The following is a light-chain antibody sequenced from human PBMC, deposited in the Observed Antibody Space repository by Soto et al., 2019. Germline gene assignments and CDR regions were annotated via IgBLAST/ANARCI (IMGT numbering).Light chain of an antibody. CDR3: QQYNNWPRT. V-gene: IGKV3-15*01. CDR2: GAS. J-gene: IGKJ1*01. CDR1: QSVSSN. Sequence: EIVMTQSPATLSISQGERATLSCRASQSVSSNLAWYQQKPGQAPRLLIYGASTRATGIPARFSGSGSGTKFTLTISSLQSEDFAVYYCQQYNNWPRTFGQGTKVDIK.